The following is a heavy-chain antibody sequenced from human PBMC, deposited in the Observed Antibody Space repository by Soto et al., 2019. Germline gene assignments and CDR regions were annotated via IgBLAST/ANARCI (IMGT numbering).Heavy chain of an antibody. CDR1: GLIFSDYH. V-gene: IGHV3-72*01. J-gene: IGHJ6*02. D-gene: IGHD6-19*01. Sequence: EVQLVESGGGLVQPGGSLRLSCAASGLIFSDYHMDWVRQAPGKGLERVGRIRRKANSYTTEYAASVKGRFTISRDDSKNSLYLQMNSLKSEDTAVYYCAGLGGGSGGSSGMDVWGQGTTVTVSS. CDR2: IRRKANSYTT. CDR3: AGLGGGSGGSSGMDV.